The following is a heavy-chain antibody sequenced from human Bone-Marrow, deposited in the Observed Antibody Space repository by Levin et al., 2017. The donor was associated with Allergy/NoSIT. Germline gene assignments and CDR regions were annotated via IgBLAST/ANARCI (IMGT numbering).Heavy chain of an antibody. CDR3: SRVRSDYGGFDF. V-gene: IGHV3-72*01. D-gene: IGHD4-23*01. CDR2: IRNQIHSSTT. J-gene: IGHJ4*02. CDR1: GFTFSDHF. Sequence: LSLSCAASGFTFSDHFLEWVRQAPGKGLEWVGRIRNQIHSSTTEYAASVKGRFTISRDDSKNLLYLELKSLKTEDTAVYYCSRVRSDYGGFDFWGQGTLVTVSS.